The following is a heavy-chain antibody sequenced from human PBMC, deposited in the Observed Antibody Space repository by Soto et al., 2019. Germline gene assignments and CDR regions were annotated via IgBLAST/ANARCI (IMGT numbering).Heavy chain of an antibody. CDR2: SSAYNGNT. J-gene: IGHJ6*02. D-gene: IGHD5-18*01. CDR3: ARDPEGGYSYGPSYSSYGMDV. CDR1: GYTFTSYG. V-gene: IGHV1-18*04. Sequence: ASVKVSCKASGYTFTSYGISWVRQAPGQGLAWMGWSSAYNGNTNYAQKLQGRVTMTTDTSTSTAYMELRSLRSDDTAVYYCARDPEGGYSYGPSYSSYGMDVWGQGTTVTVSS.